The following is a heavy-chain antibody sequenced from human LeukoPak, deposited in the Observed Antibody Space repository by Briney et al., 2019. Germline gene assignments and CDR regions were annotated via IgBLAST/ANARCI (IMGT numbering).Heavy chain of an antibody. J-gene: IGHJ6*02. Sequence: ASVKVSCKASGYTFTGYYIHWVRQAPGQGLEWMGGIIPIFGTANYAQKFQGRVTITADESTSTAYMELSSLRSEDTAVYYCARVVGAAAGTRWDYYYYGMDVWGQGTTVTVSS. V-gene: IGHV1-69*13. CDR1: GYTFTGYY. D-gene: IGHD6-13*01. CDR3: ARVVGAAAGTRWDYYYYGMDV. CDR2: IIPIFGTA.